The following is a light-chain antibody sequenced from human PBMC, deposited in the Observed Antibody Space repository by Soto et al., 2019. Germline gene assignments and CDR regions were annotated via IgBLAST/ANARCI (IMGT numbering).Light chain of an antibody. CDR1: QSVSGN. V-gene: IGKV3-15*01. CDR3: QQYDNWPPIT. Sequence: EIVMTQSPATLSVSPGERAILSCRASQSVSGNLAWYQQKPGQAPRLLIYGASIRATGIPDRFGGSGSGTEFTLTISSLQSEDFAVYYCQQYDNWPPITFGQGTRLEIK. CDR2: GAS. J-gene: IGKJ5*01.